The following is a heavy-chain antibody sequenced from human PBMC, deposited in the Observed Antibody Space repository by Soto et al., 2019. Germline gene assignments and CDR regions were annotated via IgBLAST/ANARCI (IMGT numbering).Heavy chain of an antibody. D-gene: IGHD3-9*01. Sequence: EVPLLESGGGLVQPGGSLRLSCAASGFTFSSYAMSWVRQAPGKGLEWVSGISGSGGSTYYADSVKGRFTISRDNSKSTLYVQMNSLRAEDTAIYYCAKSLRYDLLTDYDAFDIWGQGTMVTVSS. J-gene: IGHJ3*02. V-gene: IGHV3-23*01. CDR3: AKSLRYDLLTDYDAFDI. CDR1: GFTFSSYA. CDR2: ISGSGGST.